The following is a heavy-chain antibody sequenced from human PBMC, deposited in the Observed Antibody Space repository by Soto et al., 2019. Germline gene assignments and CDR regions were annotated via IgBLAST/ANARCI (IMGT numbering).Heavy chain of an antibody. D-gene: IGHD6-6*01. V-gene: IGHV1-3*01. Sequence: QVQLVQSGAEVKNPGASVKVSCQASGYTFTSYAMTWVRQAPGQRLEWMGWNHAGNGNTKYSQKLQGRVTITRNTSASTAYMELSSLRSEDTAGCSGARDSSHDACDICVQGTMVTVSS. CDR1: GYTFTSYA. J-gene: IGHJ3*02. CDR3: ARDSSHDACDI. CDR2: NHAGNGNT.